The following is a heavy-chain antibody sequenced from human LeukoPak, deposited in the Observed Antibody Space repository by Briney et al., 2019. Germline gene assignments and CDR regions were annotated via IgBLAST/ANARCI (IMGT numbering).Heavy chain of an antibody. V-gene: IGHV3-21*01. CDR1: GFTFSSYS. D-gene: IGHD3-10*01. CDR3: ARDLNFYGSGRGVDY. CDR2: ISSSSSYI. J-gene: IGHJ4*02. Sequence: GGYLRLSCAASGFTFSSYSMNWVRQAPGKGLEWVSSISSSSSYIYYADSVKGRFIISRDNAKNSLYLQMNSLRAEDTAMYYCARDLNFYGSGRGVDYWSQGTLVTVSS.